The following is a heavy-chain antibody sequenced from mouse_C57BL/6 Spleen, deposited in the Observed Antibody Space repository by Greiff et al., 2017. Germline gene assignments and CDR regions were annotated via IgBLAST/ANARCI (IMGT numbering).Heavy chain of an antibody. V-gene: IGHV1-82*01. CDR2: IYPGDGDT. CDR3: ARGDYDGY. Sequence: VQLQESGPELVKPGASVKFSCKASGYAFSSSWLNWVKQRPGKGLEWIGRIYPGDGDTNYNGKFKGKATLTADKSSSTAYMQLSSLTSEDSAVYFCARGDYDGYWGQGTTLTVSS. D-gene: IGHD2-4*01. CDR1: GYAFSSSW. J-gene: IGHJ2*01.